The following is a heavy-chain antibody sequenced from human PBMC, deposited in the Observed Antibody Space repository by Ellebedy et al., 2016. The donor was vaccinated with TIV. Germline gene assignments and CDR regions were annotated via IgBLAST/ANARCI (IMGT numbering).Heavy chain of an antibody. CDR3: ARKYYYGSGSYWGSYYYYYYMDV. V-gene: IGHV4-39*07. J-gene: IGHJ6*03. Sequence: SETLSLTXTVSLSGGSINSGSYYWAWIRQPPGKGLEWIASIFHSGATYYNPSLKSRVTISVDTSKNQFSLKLSSVTAADTAVYYCARKYYYGSGSYWGSYYYYYYMDVWGKGTTVTVSS. CDR1: LSGGSINSGSYY. D-gene: IGHD3-10*01. CDR2: IFHSGAT.